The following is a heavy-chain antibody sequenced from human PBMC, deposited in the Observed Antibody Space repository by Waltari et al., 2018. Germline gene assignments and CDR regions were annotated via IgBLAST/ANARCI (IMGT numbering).Heavy chain of an antibody. Sequence: EVQLVESGGGLVQPGGSLRLSCAASGLPFSDACFGWVRQAPGKGLEFVGRTTNKANSYTTEYAASVKGRFTISRDESKKSLYLQMNSLKTEDTAVYYCARKAYIYVQGGYFDYWGQGTLVTVSS. CDR1: GLPFSDAC. J-gene: IGHJ4*02. CDR2: TTNKANSYTT. D-gene: IGHD5-18*01. V-gene: IGHV3-72*01. CDR3: ARKAYIYVQGGYFDY.